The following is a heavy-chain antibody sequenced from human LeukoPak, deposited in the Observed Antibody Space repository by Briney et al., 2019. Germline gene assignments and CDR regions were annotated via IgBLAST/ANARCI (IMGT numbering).Heavy chain of an antibody. Sequence: SETLSLTCTASGGSIRNYCWSWIRQPPGKGLEWIGYICYSGTTNYNPSLKSRVTISVDRSKNQFSLKLISVTAADTAVYYCARHSPRRIAVAGTTWWFDPWGQGTLVTVSS. V-gene: IGHV4-59*08. D-gene: IGHD6-19*01. J-gene: IGHJ5*01. CDR2: ICYSGTT. CDR3: ARHSPRRIAVAGTTWWFDP. CDR1: GGSIRNYC.